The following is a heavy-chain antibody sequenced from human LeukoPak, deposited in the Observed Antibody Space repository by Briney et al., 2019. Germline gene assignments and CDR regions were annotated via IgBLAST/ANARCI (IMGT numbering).Heavy chain of an antibody. V-gene: IGHV4-39*01. CDR3: ESLAFRAGKGVQ. J-gene: IGHJ3*01. D-gene: IGHD3-3*02. Sequence: SETLSLTCTVSGGSISSSSYYWGWIRQPPGKGLEWIGSIYYSGSTYYNPSLKSRVTISVDTSKNQFSLKLSSVTAADTAVYYCESLAFRAGKGVQGGQGTMVTVSS. CDR2: IYYSGST. CDR1: GGSISSSSYY.